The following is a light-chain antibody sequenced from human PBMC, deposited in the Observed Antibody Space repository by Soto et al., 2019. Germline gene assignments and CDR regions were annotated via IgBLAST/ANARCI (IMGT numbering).Light chain of an antibody. CDR3: SSYTSSSTYV. V-gene: IGLV2-14*01. CDR1: SVDVGGYNY. CDR2: EVS. Sequence: QSVLTQPASVSGSPGQSITISCPGTSVDVGGYNYVSWYQQHPGKAPKLMIYEVSNRPSGVSNRFSGSKSGNTASLTISGLQAEDEADYYCSSYTSSSTYVFGTGTKVTVL. J-gene: IGLJ1*01.